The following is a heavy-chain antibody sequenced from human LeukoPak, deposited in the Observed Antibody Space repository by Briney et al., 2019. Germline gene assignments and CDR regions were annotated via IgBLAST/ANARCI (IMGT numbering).Heavy chain of an antibody. J-gene: IGHJ4*02. V-gene: IGHV3-7*01. CDR2: IKHDGSEK. CDR3: ARDHSSGSYSFGY. Sequence: GGSLRLSCAASGFTFSSYWMSWVRQAPGKGLEWVAYIKHDGSEKYYADSVKGRFTISRDNAKNSLYLQMNSLRAEDTAVYYCARDHSSGSYSFGYWGQRTLVTVSS. CDR1: GFTFSSYW. D-gene: IGHD6-25*01.